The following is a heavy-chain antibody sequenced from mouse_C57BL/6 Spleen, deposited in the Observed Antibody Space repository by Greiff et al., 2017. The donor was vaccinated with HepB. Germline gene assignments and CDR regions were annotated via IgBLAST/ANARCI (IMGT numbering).Heavy chain of an antibody. CDR3: ARDRKDYDGGFAY. CDR1: GFTFSDYY. Sequence: EVKVVESEGGLVQPGSSMKLSCTASGFTFSDYYMAWVRQVPEKGLEWVANINYDGSSTYYLDSLKSRFIISRDNAKNILYLQMSSLKSEDTATYYCARDRKDYDGGFAYWGQGTLVTVSA. V-gene: IGHV5-16*01. CDR2: INYDGSST. D-gene: IGHD2-4*01. J-gene: IGHJ3*01.